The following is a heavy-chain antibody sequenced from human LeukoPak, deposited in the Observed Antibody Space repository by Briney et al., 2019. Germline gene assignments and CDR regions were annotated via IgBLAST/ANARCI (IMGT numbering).Heavy chain of an antibody. V-gene: IGHV4-59*01. CDR1: GGSINSYY. CDR2: IYYSGST. Sequence: SETLSLTCTVSGGSINSYYWSWIRQPPGKGLEWIAYIYYSGSTSYNPSLKSRVTISVDTSKNQFSLKLNSVTAADTAMYYCARLFHPALSGNYPFDYWGQGTLVTVSS. D-gene: IGHD1-26*01. CDR3: ARLFHPALSGNYPFDY. J-gene: IGHJ4*02.